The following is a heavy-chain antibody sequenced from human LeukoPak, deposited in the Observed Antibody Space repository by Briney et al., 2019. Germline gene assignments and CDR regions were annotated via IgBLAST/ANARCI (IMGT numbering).Heavy chain of an antibody. CDR1: GFTFSSYA. D-gene: IGHD3-22*01. J-gene: IGHJ4*02. Sequence: GGSLRLSCAASGFTFSSYAMSWVRQAPGKGLEWVSAISGSGGSTYYADSVKGRFTISRDNSKNTLYLQMNSLRAEDTAVYYCAKDGDTTGAYYYGSSGYPYLNNWGQGTLVTVSS. CDR2: ISGSGGST. V-gene: IGHV3-23*01. CDR3: AKDGDTTGAYYYGSSGYPYLNN.